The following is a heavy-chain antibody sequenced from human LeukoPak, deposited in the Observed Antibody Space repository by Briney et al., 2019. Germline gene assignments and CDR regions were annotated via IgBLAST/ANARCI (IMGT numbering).Heavy chain of an antibody. CDR3: ARGVPKTSYYYYHMDV. CDR2: ISSGGSTI. V-gene: IGHV3-11*04. D-gene: IGHD4-11*01. Sequence: KSGGSLRLSCAASGFTFSDYYMSWIRQAPGKGLEWVSYISSGGSTIYSADSVKGRFTISRDNSKNSLYLQMNSLRAEDTAVYYCARGVPKTSYYYYHMDVWGKGTTVTVSS. CDR1: GFTFSDYY. J-gene: IGHJ6*03.